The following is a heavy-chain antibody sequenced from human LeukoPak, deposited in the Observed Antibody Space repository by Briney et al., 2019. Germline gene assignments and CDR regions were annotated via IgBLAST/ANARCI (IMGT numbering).Heavy chain of an antibody. Sequence: SQTLSLTFAISGDSVSSNNAAWNWIRQSPSKGLEWLGRTYYGSKWNNDYAGSVKTRITINPDTSKNQFSLQLNSVTPEDTAVYYCARQANRAFDIWGQGTMVTVSS. CDR1: GDSVSSNNAA. CDR2: TYYGSKWNN. CDR3: ARQANRAFDI. D-gene: IGHD1-14*01. V-gene: IGHV6-1*01. J-gene: IGHJ3*02.